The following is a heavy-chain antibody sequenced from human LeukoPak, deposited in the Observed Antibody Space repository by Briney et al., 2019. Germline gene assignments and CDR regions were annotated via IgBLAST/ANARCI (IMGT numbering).Heavy chain of an antibody. CDR1: GYTFTSYY. Sequence: ASVKVSCKASGYTFTSYYMHWVRQAPGQGLEWMGIINPSGGSTSYAQKFQGRVTVTRDTSTSTVYMELSSLRSEDTAVYYCARAEDCSGGSCYRPRGIYGMDVWGKGTTVTVSS. CDR3: ARAEDCSGGSCYRPRGIYGMDV. J-gene: IGHJ6*04. D-gene: IGHD2-15*01. V-gene: IGHV1-46*01. CDR2: INPSGGST.